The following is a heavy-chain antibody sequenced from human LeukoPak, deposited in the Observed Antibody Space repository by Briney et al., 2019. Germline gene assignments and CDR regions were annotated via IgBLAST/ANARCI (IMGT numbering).Heavy chain of an antibody. CDR2: INAGNGNT. J-gene: IGHJ4*02. D-gene: IGHD3-3*01. V-gene: IGHV1-3*01. CDR3: ARDKGTIEEDYFDY. CDR1: GYTFTSYG. Sequence: ASVKVSFKASGYTFTSYGISWVRQAPGQRLEWMGWINAGNGNTKYSQKFQGSVTITRDTSASTAYMELSSLRSEDTAVYYCARDKGTIEEDYFDYWGQGTLVTVSS.